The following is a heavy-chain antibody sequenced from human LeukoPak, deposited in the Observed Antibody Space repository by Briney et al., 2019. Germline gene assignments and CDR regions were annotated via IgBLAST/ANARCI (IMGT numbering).Heavy chain of an antibody. J-gene: IGHJ3*02. CDR3: ARGVVTAMQKAFDI. CDR2: IYYTGSA. V-gene: IGHV4-61*08. Sequence: PSQTLSLTCAVSGGSLSSGGYSWSWIRQPPGKGLEWIGYIYYTGSASYNPSLKSRVTISVDKAKNQVSLRLSSVTAADTAVYYCARGVVTAMQKAFDIWGQGTMVTVSS. D-gene: IGHD2-21*02. CDR1: GGSLSSGGYS.